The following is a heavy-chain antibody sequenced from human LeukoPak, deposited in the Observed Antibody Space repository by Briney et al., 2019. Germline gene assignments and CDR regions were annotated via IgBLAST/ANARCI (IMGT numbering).Heavy chain of an antibody. D-gene: IGHD3-10*01. Sequence: GGSLRLSRAASGFSFRSYAMSWVRQAPGKGLEWVSSISDSGGPTYHADSVKGHFTISRGKSKSMLYLQMHSLRREHTAVSHRAKGITVFRGIMGWFDPWGHGTLVTASS. J-gene: IGHJ5*02. V-gene: IGHV3-23*01. CDR2: ISDSGGPT. CDR3: AKGITVFRGIMGWFDP. CDR1: GFSFRSYA.